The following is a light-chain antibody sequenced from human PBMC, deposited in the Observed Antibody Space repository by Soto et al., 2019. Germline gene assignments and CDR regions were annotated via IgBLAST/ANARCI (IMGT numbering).Light chain of an antibody. J-gene: IGKJ3*01. CDR3: QLYNTWPRT. Sequence: EIVMTQSPATLSVSPGASASLSCRASQAVSTNLAWYQQRPGQAPRLLIYGASIRATGVPARFSGSGSGTEFTLTISSMQLHDFAVYYCQLYNTWPRTFGPGTKVDIK. V-gene: IGKV3-15*01. CDR1: QAVSTN. CDR2: GAS.